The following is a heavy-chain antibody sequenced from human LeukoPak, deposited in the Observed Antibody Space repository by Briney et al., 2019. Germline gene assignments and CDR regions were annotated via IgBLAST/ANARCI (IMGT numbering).Heavy chain of an antibody. J-gene: IGHJ4*02. V-gene: IGHV3-20*01. D-gene: IGHD3-22*01. CDR1: GFTFDDYG. CDR3: ARSYDSSGYYYGYFDY. CDR2: INWNGGST. Sequence: PGGSLGLSCAASGFTFDDYGMSWVRQAPGKGLEWVSVINWNGGSTGYADSVKGRFAISRDNAKNSLYLQMNSLRAEDTALYHCARSYDSSGYYYGYFDYWGQGTLVTVSS.